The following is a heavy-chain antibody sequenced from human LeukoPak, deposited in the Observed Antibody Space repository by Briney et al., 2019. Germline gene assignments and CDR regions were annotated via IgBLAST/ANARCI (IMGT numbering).Heavy chain of an antibody. D-gene: IGHD4-11*01. CDR1: GFTFSDYY. J-gene: IGHJ3*02. CDR2: ISSSGSTI. CDR3: ARDEEDYSNYQVSAFDI. Sequence: GGSLRLSCAASGFTFSDYYMSWIRQAPGKGLEWVSYISSSGSTIYYADSVKGRFTISRDNAKNSLYLQMNSLRAEDTAVYYCARDEEDYSNYQVSAFDIWGQGTMVTVSS. V-gene: IGHV3-11*01.